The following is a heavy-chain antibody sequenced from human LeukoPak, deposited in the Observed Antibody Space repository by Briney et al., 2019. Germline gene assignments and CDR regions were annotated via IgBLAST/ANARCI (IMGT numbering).Heavy chain of an antibody. Sequence: GGSLRLSCAASGFTFSSYWMSWVRQAPGKGLEWVSRIDSYGNNRDYADSVKGRFSISRDNAGNTLYLQMNSLRVEDTAVYYCTRELASAGGPWGQGTLVTVSS. CDR3: TRELASAGGP. J-gene: IGHJ5*02. CDR1: GFTFSSYW. V-gene: IGHV3-74*01. CDR2: IDSYGNNR.